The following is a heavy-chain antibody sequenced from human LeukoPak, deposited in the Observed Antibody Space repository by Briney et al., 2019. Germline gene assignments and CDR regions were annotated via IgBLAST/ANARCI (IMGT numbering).Heavy chain of an antibody. Sequence: GGSLRLSCAASGFTFSSYSMNWVRQAPGKGLEWVSSISSSSSYIYYADSVKGRFTISRDNAKNSLYLQMNSLRAEDTAVYYCARDPDWELLTLKAYSFDYWGQGTLVTVSS. D-gene: IGHD1-26*01. CDR2: ISSSSSYI. CDR1: GFTFSSYS. V-gene: IGHV3-21*01. CDR3: ARDPDWELLTLKAYSFDY. J-gene: IGHJ4*02.